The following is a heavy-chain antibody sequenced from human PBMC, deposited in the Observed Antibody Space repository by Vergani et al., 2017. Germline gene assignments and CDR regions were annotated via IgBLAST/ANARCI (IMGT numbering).Heavy chain of an antibody. Sequence: VQLLESGGGLVQPGGSLRLSCAASGFTFSSYAMHWVRQAPGKGLEWVAVISYDGSNKYYADSVKGRFTISRDNSKNTLYLQMNSLRAEDTAVYYCARDRPLDYWGQGTLVTVSS. CDR1: GFTFSSYA. J-gene: IGHJ4*02. CDR2: ISYDGSNK. V-gene: IGHV3-30-3*01. CDR3: ARDRPLDY.